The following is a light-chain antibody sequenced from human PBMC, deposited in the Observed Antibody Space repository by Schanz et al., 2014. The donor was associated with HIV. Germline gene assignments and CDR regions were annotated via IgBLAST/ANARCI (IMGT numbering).Light chain of an antibody. CDR1: RSDIGGRS. V-gene: IGLV1-44*01. CDR3: GTWHSNLSGWL. CDR2: NND. J-gene: IGLJ3*02. Sequence: QSVLTQPPSASAAPGQRVTISCSGIRSDIGGRSVDWYRQRPGAAPKLVIHNNDQRPSGVPDRFSGSKSGASATLLITGLQTGDEADYYCGTWHSNLSGWLFGGGTKLTVL.